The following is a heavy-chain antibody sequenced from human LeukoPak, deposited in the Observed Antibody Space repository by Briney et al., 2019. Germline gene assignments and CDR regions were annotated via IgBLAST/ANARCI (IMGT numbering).Heavy chain of an antibody. CDR1: GFTFSSYW. CDR3: TRRGLVPAFDI. J-gene: IGHJ3*02. V-gene: IGHV3-74*01. D-gene: IGHD2-2*01. Sequence: PGGSLRLSCAASGFTFSSYWMHWVRQAPGKGLVWVSRTNGDGSSTAYADAVKGRFTISRDNAKNTLYLQMSSLRAEDTAVYYCTRRGLVPAFDIWGQGTMVTVAS. CDR2: TNGDGSST.